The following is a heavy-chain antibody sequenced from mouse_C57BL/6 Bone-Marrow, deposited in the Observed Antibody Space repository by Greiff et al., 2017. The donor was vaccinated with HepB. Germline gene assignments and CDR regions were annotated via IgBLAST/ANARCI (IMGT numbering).Heavy chain of an antibody. D-gene: IGHD1-1*01. J-gene: IGHJ2*01. V-gene: IGHV1-69*01. CDR3: ARIYYYGSSHLDY. Sequence: QVQLQQPGAELVMPGASVKLSCKASGYTFTSYWMHWVKQRPGQGLEWIGEIDPSDSYTNYNQKFKGKSTLTVDKSSSTAYMQLSSLTSEDSAVYYCARIYYYGSSHLDYWGQGTTLTVSS. CDR2: IDPSDSYT. CDR1: GYTFTSYW.